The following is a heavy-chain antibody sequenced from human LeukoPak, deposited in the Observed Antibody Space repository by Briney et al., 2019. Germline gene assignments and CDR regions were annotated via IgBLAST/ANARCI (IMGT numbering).Heavy chain of an antibody. CDR2: ISGSGGST. CDR3: AKFPTYYYDSSGYFHYFDY. V-gene: IGHV3-23*01. J-gene: IGHJ4*02. CDR1: GFTFSSYA. D-gene: IGHD3-22*01. Sequence: PGGSLRLSCAASGFTFSSYAMSWVRQAPGKGLEWVSAISGSGGSTYYADSVKGRFTISRDNSKNTLYLQMNSLRAEDTAVYYCAKFPTYYYDSSGYFHYFDYWGQGTLVTVSS.